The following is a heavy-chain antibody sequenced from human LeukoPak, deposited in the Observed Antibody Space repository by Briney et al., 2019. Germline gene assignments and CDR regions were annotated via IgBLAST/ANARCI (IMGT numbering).Heavy chain of an antibody. V-gene: IGHV1-46*01. CDR3: AREGVYSNYFDY. D-gene: IGHD4-11*01. CDR1: GYTFTSYY. CDR2: IKPSGGST. Sequence: AASVKVSCKASGYTFTSYYMHWVRQAPGQGLEWMGIIKPSGGSTTYAQKFQGRVAMTRDTSTSTRDTSTSTVYMELSSLRSEDTAMYYCAREGVYSNYFDYWGQGTLVTVSS. J-gene: IGHJ4*02.